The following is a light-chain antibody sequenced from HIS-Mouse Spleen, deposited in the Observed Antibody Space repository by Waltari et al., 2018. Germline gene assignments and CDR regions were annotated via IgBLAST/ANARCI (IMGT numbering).Light chain of an antibody. J-gene: IGKJ3*01. CDR2: AAS. V-gene: IGKV1-9*01. CDR1: QGISSY. Sequence: DIQLTQSPSFLSASVGDRVTITCRASQGISSYLAWYQQKPVKAPKLLIYAASTLQSGVPSRFSGSGSGTEFTLTISSLQPEDFATYYCQQLNSYPPFTFGPGTKVDIK. CDR3: QQLNSYPPFT.